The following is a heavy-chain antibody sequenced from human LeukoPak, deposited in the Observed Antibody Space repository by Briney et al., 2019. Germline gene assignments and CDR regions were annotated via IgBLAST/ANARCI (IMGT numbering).Heavy chain of an antibody. V-gene: IGHV4-39*07. Sequence: SETLSLSCTVSGGSISSSSYYWGWIRQPPGKGLEWIGSIYYSGSTYYNPSLKSRVTISVDTSKNQFSLKLSSVTAADTAVYYCARDVRFIGDFWSGYYYFDYWGQGTLVTVSS. J-gene: IGHJ4*02. CDR3: ARDVRFIGDFWSGYYYFDY. D-gene: IGHD3-3*01. CDR1: GGSISSSSYY. CDR2: IYYSGST.